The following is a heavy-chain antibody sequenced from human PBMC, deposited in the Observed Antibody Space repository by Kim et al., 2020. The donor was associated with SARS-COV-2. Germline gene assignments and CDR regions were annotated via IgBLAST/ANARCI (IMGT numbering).Heavy chain of an antibody. Sequence: GGSLRLSCAASGFTFGDYAMHWVRQAPGKGLEWVSGISWNSGSIGYADSVKGRFTISRDNAKNSLYLQMNSLRAEDTALYYCAKDIGGYSGYDRYYYYYYGMDVWGQGTTVTVSS. V-gene: IGHV3-9*01. CDR1: GFTFGDYA. D-gene: IGHD5-12*01. CDR3: AKDIGGYSGYDRYYYYYYGMDV. J-gene: IGHJ6*02. CDR2: ISWNSGSI.